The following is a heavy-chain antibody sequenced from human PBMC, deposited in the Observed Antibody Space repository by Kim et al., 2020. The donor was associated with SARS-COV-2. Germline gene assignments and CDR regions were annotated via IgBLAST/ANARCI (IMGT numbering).Heavy chain of an antibody. CDR1: GGSISSYY. CDR2: IYYSGST. V-gene: IGHV4-59*01. D-gene: IGHD3-9*01. Sequence: SETLSLTCTVSGGSISSYYWSWIRQPPGKGLEWIGYIYYSGSTNYNPSLKSRVTISVDTSKNQFSLKLSSVTAADTAVYYCARAVDYDILTGYYVYFDYWGQGTLVTVSS. CDR3: ARAVDYDILTGYYVYFDY. J-gene: IGHJ4*02.